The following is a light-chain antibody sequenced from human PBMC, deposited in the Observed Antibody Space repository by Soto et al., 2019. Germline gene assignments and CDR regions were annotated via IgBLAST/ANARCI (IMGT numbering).Light chain of an antibody. V-gene: IGKV3-15*01. CDR1: QSVSSN. CDR3: QQGNNWPIFT. J-gene: IGKJ3*01. CDR2: GAP. Sequence: EIVMTQSPATLSVSPGERATLSCRASQSVSSNLAWYQQKPGQAPRLLIYGAPTRATGIPARFSGSGSGTEFTLTISSLQSEDFAVYYCQQGNNWPIFTFGPGTKVDIK.